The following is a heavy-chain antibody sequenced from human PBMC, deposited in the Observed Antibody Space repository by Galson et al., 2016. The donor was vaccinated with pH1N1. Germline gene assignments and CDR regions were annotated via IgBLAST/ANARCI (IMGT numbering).Heavy chain of an antibody. CDR3: ASSRPELRYFDWQRPQYFDY. J-gene: IGHJ4*02. CDR1: GYTFTDYW. D-gene: IGHD3-9*01. V-gene: IGHV5-51*01. Sequence: QSGAEVKKSGESLKISCEASGYTFTDYWIGWVRQTPGTGLEWIGIIYPGDSYTTYSPSFQGQVTISADKSSNTAYLQWSSLMASDTAMYFCASSRPELRYFDWQRPQYFDYWGQGSLVTVSS. CDR2: IYPGDSYT.